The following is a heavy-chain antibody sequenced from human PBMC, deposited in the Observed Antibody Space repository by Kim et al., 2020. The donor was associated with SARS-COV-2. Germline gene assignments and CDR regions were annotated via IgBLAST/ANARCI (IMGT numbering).Heavy chain of an antibody. V-gene: IGHV3-72*01. CDR1: GFTFSDHY. CDR3: AVTASANLGY. Sequence: GGSLRLSCAVSGFTFSDHYMDWVRQAPGKGLEWVGRSRNKANSYTTEYAASVKGRFTISRDDSKNSLYLQMNSLKTEDTAVYYCAVTASANLGYWGQGTLATVSS. J-gene: IGHJ4*02. D-gene: IGHD2-21*02. CDR2: SRNKANSYTT.